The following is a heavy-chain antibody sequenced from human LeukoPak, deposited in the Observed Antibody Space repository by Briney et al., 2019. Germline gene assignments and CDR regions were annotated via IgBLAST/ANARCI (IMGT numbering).Heavy chain of an antibody. CDR2: IYYTGTT. D-gene: IGHD3-3*01. J-gene: IGHJ3*02. CDR3: ARDGGYYDFWSGDDAFDI. Sequence: SETLSLICNVSGGSISSTSYYWGCIRRPPGKGLECLGNIYYTGTTYYNPSLKSRVTISVDTSKHQFSLKLSSVTAADTAVYYCARDGGYYDFWSGDDAFDIWGQGTTVTVSS. V-gene: IGHV4-39*07. CDR1: GGSISSTSYY.